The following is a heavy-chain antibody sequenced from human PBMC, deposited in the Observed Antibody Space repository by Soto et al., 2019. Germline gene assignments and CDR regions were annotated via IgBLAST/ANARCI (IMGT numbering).Heavy chain of an antibody. CDR2: IYYTVST. Sequence: SETLSLTCTVSGGSVSSSSYYWGWIRQPPGKGLEWIGTIYYTVSTYYNPSLKSRVTISVDTSKNQFSLKLNSVTAADTAVYYCATYSTGRVDYWGQGTLVTVSS. CDR1: GGSVSSSSYY. V-gene: IGHV4-39*01. J-gene: IGHJ4*02. D-gene: IGHD6-19*01. CDR3: ATYSTGRVDY.